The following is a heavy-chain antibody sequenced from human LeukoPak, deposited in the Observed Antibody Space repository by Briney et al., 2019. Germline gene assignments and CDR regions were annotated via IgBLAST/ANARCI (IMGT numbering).Heavy chain of an antibody. V-gene: IGHV1-8*01. J-gene: IGHJ6*02. CDR3: ARNYDFWSGYYTALYYYYYYGMDV. CDR2: MNPNSGNT. Sequence: ASVKVSCKASGYTFTSYGINWVRQATGQGLEWMGWMNPNSGNTGYAQKFQGRVTMTRNTSISTAYMELSSLRSEDTAVYYCARNYDFWSGYYTALYYYYYYGMDVWGQGTTVTVSS. CDR1: GYTFTSYG. D-gene: IGHD3-3*01.